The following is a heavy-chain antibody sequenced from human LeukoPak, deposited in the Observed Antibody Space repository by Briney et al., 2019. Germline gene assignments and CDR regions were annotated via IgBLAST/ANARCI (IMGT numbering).Heavy chain of an antibody. D-gene: IGHD4-17*01. CDR1: GYTFTGYY. Sequence: ASVKVSCKASGYTFTGYYMHWVRQAPGQGFEWMGWINPNSGGTNYAQKFQGRVTMTRDTSISTAYMELSRLRSDDTAVYYCARGVYGDYVGNWFDPWGQGTLVTVSS. CDR2: INPNSGGT. J-gene: IGHJ5*02. CDR3: ARGVYGDYVGNWFDP. V-gene: IGHV1-2*02.